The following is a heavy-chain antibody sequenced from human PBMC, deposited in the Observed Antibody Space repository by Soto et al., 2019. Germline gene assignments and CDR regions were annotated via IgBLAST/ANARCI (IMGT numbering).Heavy chain of an antibody. CDR3: AREVLQWLHDSYYGMDF. J-gene: IGHJ6*02. V-gene: IGHV1-69*06. CDR2: IIPIFGTA. CDR1: GGTFSSYA. Sequence: QVQLVQSGAEVKKPGSSVKVSCKASGGTFSSYAISWVRQAPGQGLEWMGGIIPIFGTANYAQKFQGRVTITADKATSTAYMELSSLRSEDTAVYYCAREVLQWLHDSYYGMDFWGQGITVTVSS. D-gene: IGHD6-19*01.